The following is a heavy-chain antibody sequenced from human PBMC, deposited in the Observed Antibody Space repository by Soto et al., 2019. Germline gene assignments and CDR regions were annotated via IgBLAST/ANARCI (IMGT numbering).Heavy chain of an antibody. V-gene: IGHV3-15*01. CDR2: IKSKTDGGTT. CDR1: GFTFSNAW. Sequence: EVQLVESGGGLVKPGGSLRLSCAASGFTFSNAWMSWVRQAPGKGLEWVGRIKSKTDGGTTDYAAPVKGRFTISRDDSKNTLYLQMNSLKTEDTAVYYCTTDSPIVGATVDYWGQGTLVTVSS. J-gene: IGHJ4*02. D-gene: IGHD1-26*01. CDR3: TTDSPIVGATVDY.